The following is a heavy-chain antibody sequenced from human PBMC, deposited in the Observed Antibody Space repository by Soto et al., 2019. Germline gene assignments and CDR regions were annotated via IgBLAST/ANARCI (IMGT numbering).Heavy chain of an antibody. Sequence: SETLSLTCTVSGGSISSSSYYWSWIRQPPGKGLEWIGYIYYSGSTNYNPSLKSRVTISVDTSKNQFSLKLSSVTAADTAVYYCARRHYYDSSGFDYWGQGTLVTVSS. V-gene: IGHV4-61*05. J-gene: IGHJ4*02. CDR2: IYYSGST. CDR3: ARRHYYDSSGFDY. CDR1: GGSISSSSYY. D-gene: IGHD3-22*01.